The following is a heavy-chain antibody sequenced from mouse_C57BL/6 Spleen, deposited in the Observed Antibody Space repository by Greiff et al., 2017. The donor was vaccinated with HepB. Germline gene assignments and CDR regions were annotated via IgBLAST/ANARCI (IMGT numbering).Heavy chain of an antibody. Sequence: EVQLVEPGGGLVKPGGSLKLSCAASGFTFSDYGMHWVRQAPEKGLEWVAYISSGSSTIYYADTVKGRFTISRDNAKNTLFLQMTSLRSEDAAMYYCANYYGSSWFAYWGQGTLVTVSA. V-gene: IGHV5-17*01. CDR1: GFTFSDYG. CDR2: ISSGSSTI. J-gene: IGHJ3*01. D-gene: IGHD1-1*01. CDR3: ANYYGSSWFAY.